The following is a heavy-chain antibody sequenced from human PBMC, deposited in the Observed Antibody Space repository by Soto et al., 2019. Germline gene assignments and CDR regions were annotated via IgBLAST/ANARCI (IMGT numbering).Heavy chain of an antibody. V-gene: IGHV3-74*01. J-gene: IGHJ4*02. CDR3: ARGPWHRPHAKTQLDY. CDR2: INSDGSST. Sequence: GGSLSLSCAASGFTFSSYWMHWVRQAPGKGLVWVSRINSDGSSTSYADSVKGRFTISRDNAKNTLYLQMNSLRAEDTAVYYCARGPWHRPHAKTQLDYWGQGTLVTVSS. D-gene: IGHD2-2*01. CDR1: GFTFSSYW.